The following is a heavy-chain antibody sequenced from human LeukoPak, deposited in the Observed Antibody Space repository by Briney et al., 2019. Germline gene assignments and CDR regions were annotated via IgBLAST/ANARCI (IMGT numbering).Heavy chain of an antibody. J-gene: IGHJ4*02. CDR2: INHSGST. V-gene: IGHV4-34*01. CDR1: GGSFSGYY. Sequence: PSETLSLTCAVYGGSFSGYYWSWIRQPPGKGLEWIGEINHSGSTNYNPSLKSRVTISVDTSKNQFSLKLSSVTAADTAVYYCARGSAAAGTNFDYWGQGTLVTVSS. CDR3: ARGSAAAGTNFDY. D-gene: IGHD6-13*01.